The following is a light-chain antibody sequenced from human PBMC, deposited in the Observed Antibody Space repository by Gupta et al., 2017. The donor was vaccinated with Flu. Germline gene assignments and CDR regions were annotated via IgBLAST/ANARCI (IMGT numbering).Light chain of an antibody. CDR2: GAS. Sequence: EIVLTQSPGTLSLSPGERATLSCRAGQSVSSSYLAWYQQKPGQAPRLLIYGASSRATGIPDRFSGSGSETDFTLTISRLEPEDFAVYYCQHYGSSPQTFGQGTKVEIK. V-gene: IGKV3-20*01. CDR3: QHYGSSPQT. CDR1: QSVSSSY. J-gene: IGKJ1*01.